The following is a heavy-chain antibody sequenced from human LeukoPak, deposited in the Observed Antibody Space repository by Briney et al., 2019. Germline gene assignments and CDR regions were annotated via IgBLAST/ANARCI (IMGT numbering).Heavy chain of an antibody. CDR2: MNPNSGNT. CDR1: GYTFTSYD. CDR3: ARGLRYFDWLLLEYYFDY. Sequence: ASVKVSCKASGYTFTSYDINWARQATGQGLEWMGWMNPNSGNTGYAQKFQGRVTMTRNTSISTAYMELSSLRSEDTAVYYCARGLRYFDWLLLEYYFDYWGQGTLVTVSS. J-gene: IGHJ4*02. V-gene: IGHV1-8*01. D-gene: IGHD3-9*01.